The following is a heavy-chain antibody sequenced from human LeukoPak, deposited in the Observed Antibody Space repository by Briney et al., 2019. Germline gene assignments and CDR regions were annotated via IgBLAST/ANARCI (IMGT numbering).Heavy chain of an antibody. J-gene: IGHJ6*02. CDR3: ARHHDAYYYYGMDV. D-gene: IGHD1-1*01. CDR2: IYYSGST. Sequence: PSETLSLTCTVSGGSISSYYWSWIRQPPGKGLEWIGYIYYSGSTNYNPSLKSRVTMSGDTSKNQFSLKLSSVTAADTAVYYCARHHDAYYYYGMDVWGQGTTVTVSS. V-gene: IGHV4-59*08. CDR1: GGSISSYY.